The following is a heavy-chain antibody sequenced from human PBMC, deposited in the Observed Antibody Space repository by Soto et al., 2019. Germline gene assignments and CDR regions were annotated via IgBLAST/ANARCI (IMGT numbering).Heavy chain of an antibody. V-gene: IGHV1-69*13. J-gene: IGHJ4*02. Sequence: GASVKVSCRASGGTFSSYAISWVRQAPGQGLEWMGGIIPIFGTANYAQKFQGRVTITADESTSTAYMELSSLRSEDTAVYYCARDLHMEAANYWGQGTLVTVSS. CDR2: IIPIFGTA. D-gene: IGHD3-3*01. CDR3: ARDLHMEAANY. CDR1: GGTFSSYA.